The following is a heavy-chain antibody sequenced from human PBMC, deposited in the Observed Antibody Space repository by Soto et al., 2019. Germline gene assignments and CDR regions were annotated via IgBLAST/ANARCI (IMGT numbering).Heavy chain of an antibody. CDR1: GFTFRTYG. CDR3: VRGRVDGGELDL. V-gene: IGHV3-33*01. CDR2: IWYDASNK. Sequence: VQLVESGGGVVQPGRSLRLSCAASGFTFRTYGMYWVRQAPGKGLEWVAGIWYDASNKYYADSVKGRFTISRDNSENTLYLQMNSLRAEDTAVYSCVRGRVDGGELDLWGQGTLVTVSS. D-gene: IGHD1-26*01. J-gene: IGHJ4*02.